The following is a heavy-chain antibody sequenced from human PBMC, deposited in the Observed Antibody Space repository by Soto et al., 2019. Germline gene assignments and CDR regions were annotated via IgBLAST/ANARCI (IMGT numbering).Heavy chain of an antibody. CDR1: GYTFTAYS. D-gene: IGHD3-10*01. Sequence: QVQLVQSGAEVKKPGASVKVSCRASGYTFTAYSLHWVRQAPGQRLEWMGWINAANGDIGYSREFQGRVTITRDTSASSVYMEVSSLTSEDTAVYYCAKKDYYAAGVYHFDHWGQGTLVTVSS. V-gene: IGHV1-3*01. CDR3: AKKDYYAAGVYHFDH. J-gene: IGHJ4*02. CDR2: INAANGDI.